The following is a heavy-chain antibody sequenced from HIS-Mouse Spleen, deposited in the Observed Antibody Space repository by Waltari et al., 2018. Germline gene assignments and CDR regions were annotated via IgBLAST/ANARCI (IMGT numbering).Heavy chain of an antibody. Sequence: QVQLVESGGGVVQPGRSMRLSCAASGFTFIRYGMLWVRQAPGKGLEWVAVIWYDGSNKYYADSVKGRFTISRDNSKNTLYLQMNSLRAEDTAVYYCAKDLARKDSGYDAFDIWGQGTMVTVSS. CDR3: AKDLARKDSGYDAFDI. CDR1: GFTFIRYG. J-gene: IGHJ3*02. V-gene: IGHV3-33*06. D-gene: IGHD5-12*01. CDR2: IWYDGSNK.